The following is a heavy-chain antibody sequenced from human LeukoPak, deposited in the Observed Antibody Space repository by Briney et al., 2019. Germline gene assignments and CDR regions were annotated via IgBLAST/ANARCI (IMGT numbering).Heavy chain of an antibody. Sequence: SETLSLTCTVSGGSISSYYWSWIRQPHGTGLEWIGYIYYSGSANYTPYLTSRATTPVETSKKQLPLMLNSVTAAVTPGYYREITNYNASLNSPVTISVDTSKYQFSLKLSSVTAADTAVYYCVRAQYSSSWDKIYYFDYWGQGTLVTVSS. CDR3: EITNYNASLNSPVTISVDTSKYQFSLKLSSVTAADTAVYYCVRAQYSSSWDKIYYFDY. CDR1: GGSISSYY. J-gene: IGHJ4*02. CDR2: IYYSGSA. D-gene: IGHD3-10*02. V-gene: IGHV4-59*03.